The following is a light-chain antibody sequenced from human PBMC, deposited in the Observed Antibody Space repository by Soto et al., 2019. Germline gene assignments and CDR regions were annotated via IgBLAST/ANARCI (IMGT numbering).Light chain of an antibody. Sequence: DIQMTQSPSSLSASVGDRVTITCRASQGISNYLAWYQQKPGKVPKLLIYAASTLQSGVPSRFSGSGSGTDFPLTISSLQPEDVATYYCQKYNSAQFTFAHGTKVDIK. V-gene: IGKV1-27*01. CDR1: QGISNY. CDR2: AAS. CDR3: QKYNSAQFT. J-gene: IGKJ3*01.